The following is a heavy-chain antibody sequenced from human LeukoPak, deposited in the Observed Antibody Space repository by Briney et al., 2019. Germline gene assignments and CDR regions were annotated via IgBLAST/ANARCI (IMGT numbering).Heavy chain of an antibody. D-gene: IGHD6-13*01. CDR3: ASSIAAAGTGYFQH. Sequence: NPSETLSLTCTVSGGSISSYYWSWIRQPPGKGLEWIGYIYYSGSTNYNPSLKSRVTISVDTSRNQFSLKLSSVTAADTAVYYCASSIAAAGTGYFQHWGQGTLVTVSS. CDR2: IYYSGST. V-gene: IGHV4-59*08. CDR1: GGSISSYY. J-gene: IGHJ1*01.